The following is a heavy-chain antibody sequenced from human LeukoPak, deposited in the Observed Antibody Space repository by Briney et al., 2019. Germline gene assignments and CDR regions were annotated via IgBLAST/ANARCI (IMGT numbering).Heavy chain of an antibody. D-gene: IGHD4-17*01. J-gene: IGHJ5*02. V-gene: IGHV4-34*01. Sequence: SETLSLTCAVYGGSFSGYYWSWIRQPPGKGLEWIGEINHSGSTNYNPSLKSRVTISVDTSKNQFSLKLSSVTAADTAVYYCARQIYGDYQAWGQGTLVTVSS. CDR1: GGSFSGYY. CDR3: ARQIYGDYQA. CDR2: INHSGST.